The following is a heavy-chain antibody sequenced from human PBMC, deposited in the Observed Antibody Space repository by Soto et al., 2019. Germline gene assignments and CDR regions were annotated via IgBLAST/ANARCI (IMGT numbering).Heavy chain of an antibody. CDR1: GYTFTSYG. V-gene: IGHV1-18*01. CDR3: ARDEANCSGGSCYPHDY. J-gene: IGHJ4*02. Sequence: ASVKVSCKASGYTFTSYGISWVRQAPGQGLEWMGWISAYNGNTNYAQKLQGRVTITTDTSTSTAYMELRSLRSDDTAVYYCARDEANCSGGSCYPHDYWGQGTLVTVSS. D-gene: IGHD2-15*01. CDR2: ISAYNGNT.